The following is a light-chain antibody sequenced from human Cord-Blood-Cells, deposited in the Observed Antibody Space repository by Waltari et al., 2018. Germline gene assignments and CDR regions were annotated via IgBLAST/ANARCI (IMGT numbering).Light chain of an antibody. CDR1: SSNIGSNY. CDR3: AAWDDSLSGYV. CDR2: RNN. Sequence: QSVLTQPPSASGTPGQRVTISCSGSSSNIGSNYVYWYQQLPGTAPKLHIYRNNQRPSGVPDRFSGSKSGTSASLAISGLRSEDEADYYCAAWDDSLSGYVFGTGTKVTVI. J-gene: IGLJ1*01. V-gene: IGLV1-47*01.